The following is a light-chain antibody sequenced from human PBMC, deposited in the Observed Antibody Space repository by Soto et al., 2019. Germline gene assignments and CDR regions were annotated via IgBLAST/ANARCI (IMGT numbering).Light chain of an antibody. J-gene: IGKJ1*01. CDR1: QSISGW. CDR2: KAS. Sequence: DIQMTQSPSTLSASVGDRVTITFRASQSISGWLAWYQQKAGKAPNLLIYKASRLESGVPSRFSGSGSETEFTLTISGLQPGDSATYYCQQYNSYSPTFGQGTKVDIK. V-gene: IGKV1-5*03. CDR3: QQYNSYSPT.